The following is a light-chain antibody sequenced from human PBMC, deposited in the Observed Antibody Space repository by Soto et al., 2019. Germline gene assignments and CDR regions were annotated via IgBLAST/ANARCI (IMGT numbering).Light chain of an antibody. CDR1: QSVSSNS. CDR2: GTS. Sequence: EIVLTQSPGTLSLSPGESATLSCRASQSVSSNSLAWYRRNPGQPPSLLIYGTSTRATDIPRRFSGSGSGTAFTLTITRLEPEDFAVYFCQQYGDSPPTFGQGTKVEVK. J-gene: IGKJ1*01. CDR3: QQYGDSPPT. V-gene: IGKV3-20*01.